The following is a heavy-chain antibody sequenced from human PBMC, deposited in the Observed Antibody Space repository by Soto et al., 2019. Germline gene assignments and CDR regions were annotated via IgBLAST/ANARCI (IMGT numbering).Heavy chain of an antibody. CDR3: AKNSYSSSWYVWVDP. Sequence: EVQLLESGGGLVQPGGSLRLSCAASGFTFSSYAMSWVRQAPGKGLEWVSAISGSGGSTYDADSVKGRFTISRDNPKNTLYLQINSLRAEDTAVYYCAKNSYSSSWYVWVDPWGQGTLVTVSS. D-gene: IGHD6-13*01. CDR1: GFTFSSYA. J-gene: IGHJ5*02. V-gene: IGHV3-23*01. CDR2: ISGSGGST.